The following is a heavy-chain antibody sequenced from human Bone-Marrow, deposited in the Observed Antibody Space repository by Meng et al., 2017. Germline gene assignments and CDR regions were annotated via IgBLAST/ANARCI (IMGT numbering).Heavy chain of an antibody. V-gene: IGHV4-31*01. CDR2: IYYSGST. CDR1: GGSISSGGDH. CDR3: AREASPEYYFDY. J-gene: IGHJ4*02. Sequence: QLHEPGPGLVKPSQTLSLTCTVSGGSISSGGDHWSWIRQHPGKGLEWIGYIYYSGSTYYTPSLKSLVTISVDTSKNQFSLKLSSVTAADTAVYYCAREASPEYYFDYWGQGTLVTVSS. D-gene: IGHD1-14*01.